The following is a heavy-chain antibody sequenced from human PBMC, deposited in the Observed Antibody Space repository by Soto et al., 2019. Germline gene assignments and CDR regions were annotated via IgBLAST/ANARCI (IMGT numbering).Heavy chain of an antibody. CDR2: IIPIFGTA. Sequence: SVKVSCKASGGTFSSYAISWVRQAPGQGLEWMGGIIPIFGTANYAQKFQGRVTITADESTSTAYMELSSLRSEDTAVYYCAGYDSSGYYPSSYYGMDVWGQGTTVTVSS. CDR3: AGYDSSGYYPSSYYGMDV. D-gene: IGHD3-22*01. J-gene: IGHJ6*02. CDR1: GGTFSSYA. V-gene: IGHV1-69*13.